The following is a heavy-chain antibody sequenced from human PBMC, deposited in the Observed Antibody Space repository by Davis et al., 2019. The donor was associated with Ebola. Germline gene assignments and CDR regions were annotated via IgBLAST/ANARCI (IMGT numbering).Heavy chain of an antibody. CDR3: ARSRYCGGDCYGSFDY. CDR2: IYPGDSDT. D-gene: IGHD2-21*02. CDR1: GYSFTNYW. V-gene: IGHV5-51*01. Sequence: GESLKISCKGSGYSFTNYWIGWVRQMPGKGLEWMGIIYPGDSDTRYSPSFQGQVTTSADKSISTAYLQWSSLKASDTAMYYCARSRYCGGDCYGSFDYWGQGTLVTVSS. J-gene: IGHJ4*02.